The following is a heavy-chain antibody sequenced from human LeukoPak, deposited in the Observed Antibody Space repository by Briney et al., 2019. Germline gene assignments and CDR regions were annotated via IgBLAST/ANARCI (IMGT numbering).Heavy chain of an antibody. CDR2: IYYSGST. CDR1: GGSISSYY. CDR3: ARERYCSSTSCSYFDY. D-gene: IGHD2-2*01. J-gene: IGHJ4*02. V-gene: IGHV4-59*01. Sequence: SETLSLTCTVSGGSISSYYCSWIRQPPGKGLEWIGYIYYSGSTNYNPSLKSRVTISVDTSKNQFSLKLSSVTAADTAVYYCARERYCSSTSCSYFDYWGQGTLVTVSS.